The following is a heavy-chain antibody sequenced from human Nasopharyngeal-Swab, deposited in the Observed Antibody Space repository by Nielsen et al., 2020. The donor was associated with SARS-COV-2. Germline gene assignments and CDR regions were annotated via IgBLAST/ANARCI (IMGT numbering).Heavy chain of an antibody. V-gene: IGHV4-39*01. CDR2: IYYSGST. J-gene: IGHJ5*02. D-gene: IGHD6-6*01. CDR1: GGSISSSSYY. Sequence: SPTLSLTCTVSGGSISSSSYYWRWIRQPPGKGLEWIGRIYYSGSTYYNPSLKSRVTISVDTSKNQFSLNLSSVTAADTAVYYCARQEYLNCFDPWGQGTLVTVSS. CDR3: ARQEYLNCFDP.